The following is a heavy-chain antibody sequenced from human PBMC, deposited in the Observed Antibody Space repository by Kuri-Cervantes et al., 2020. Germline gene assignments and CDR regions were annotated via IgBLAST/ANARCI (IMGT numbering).Heavy chain of an antibody. CDR3: AREGYYYDSSAPVDY. CDR1: GYTFTGYY. Sequence: ASVKVSCKASGYTFTGYYMHWVRQAPGQGLEWMGWINPNSGGTNYAQKFQGWVTMTRDTSISTAYMELRSLRSDDTAVYYCAREGYYYDSSAPVDYWGQGTLVTVSS. CDR2: INPNSGGT. V-gene: IGHV1-2*04. D-gene: IGHD3-22*01. J-gene: IGHJ4*02.